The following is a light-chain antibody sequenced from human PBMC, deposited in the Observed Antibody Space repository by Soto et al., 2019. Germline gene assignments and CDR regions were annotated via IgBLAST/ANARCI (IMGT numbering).Light chain of an antibody. CDR2: DVS. V-gene: IGLV2-11*01. J-gene: IGLJ1*01. CDR3: CSYAGSYSWYV. Sequence: QSVLTQPRSVSGSPGQSVTISCTGTSSDVGGYNYVSWYQQHPGKAPKLMIYDVSKRPSGVPDRFSGSKFGNTASLTISGLQAEDEADYYCCSYAGSYSWYVFGTGTKVTVL. CDR1: SSDVGGYNY.